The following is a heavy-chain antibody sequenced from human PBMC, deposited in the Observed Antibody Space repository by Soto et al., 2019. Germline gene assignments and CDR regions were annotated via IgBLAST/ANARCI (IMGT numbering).Heavy chain of an antibody. V-gene: IGHV4-59*12. D-gene: IGHD3-3*01. CDR3: ARGPQRITIFGVVPPGMDV. CDR1: GGSISSYY. Sequence: SETLSLTCTVSGGSISSYYWSWIRRPPGKGLEWIGYIYYSGSTNYNPSLKSRVTISVDTSKNQFSLKLSSVTAADTAVYYCARGPQRITIFGVVPPGMDVWGQGTTVTVSS. CDR2: IYYSGST. J-gene: IGHJ6*02.